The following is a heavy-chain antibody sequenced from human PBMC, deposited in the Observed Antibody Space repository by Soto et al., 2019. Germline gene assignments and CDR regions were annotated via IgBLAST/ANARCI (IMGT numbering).Heavy chain of an antibody. CDR3: ATDNYGMDV. Sequence: GSLRLSCAASGFTFDDYGMSWVRQAPGKGLEWVSGINWNGGSTGYADSVKGRFTISRDNSKNTLYLQMNSLRGEDTAIYYCATDNYGMDVWGQGTTVTVSS. CDR2: INWNGGST. J-gene: IGHJ6*02. V-gene: IGHV3-20*04. CDR1: GFTFDDYG.